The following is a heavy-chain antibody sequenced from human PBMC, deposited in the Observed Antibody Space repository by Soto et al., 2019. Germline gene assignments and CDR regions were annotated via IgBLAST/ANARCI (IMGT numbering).Heavy chain of an antibody. Sequence: GSLRLSCAASGFTFSSYSMNWVRQAPGKGLEWVSYISSSSSTIYYADSVKGRFTISRDNAKNSLYLQMNSLRAEDTAVYYCAREDIVVVVAATPASAFDIWGQGTMVTVSS. J-gene: IGHJ3*02. CDR1: GFTFSSYS. V-gene: IGHV3-48*01. CDR3: AREDIVVVVAATPASAFDI. CDR2: ISSSSSTI. D-gene: IGHD2-15*01.